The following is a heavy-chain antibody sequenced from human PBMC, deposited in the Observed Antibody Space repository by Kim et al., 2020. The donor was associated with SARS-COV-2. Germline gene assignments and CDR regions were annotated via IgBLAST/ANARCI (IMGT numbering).Heavy chain of an antibody. CDR3: ARGRARGAAAGGTKNGRSWSDP. Sequence: SETLSLTCAVYGGSFSGYYWSWIRQPPGKGLEWIGEINHSGSTNYNPSLKSRVTISVDTSKNQFSLKLSSVTAADTAVYYCARGRARGAAAGGTKNGRSWSDPWGQGTLVTVSS. V-gene: IGHV4-34*01. D-gene: IGHD6-13*01. CDR1: GGSFSGYY. J-gene: IGHJ5*02. CDR2: INHSGST.